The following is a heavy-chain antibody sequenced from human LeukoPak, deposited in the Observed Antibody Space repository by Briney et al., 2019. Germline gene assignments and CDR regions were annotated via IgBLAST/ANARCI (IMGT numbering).Heavy chain of an antibody. J-gene: IGHJ6*02. CDR3: ARDRGSRPYFHDGMDV. D-gene: IGHD1-26*01. V-gene: IGHV3-48*03. Sequence: GGSLRLFCAASGFTFSSYEMNWVRQAPGKGLEWVSYISSSGSTIYYADSVKGRFTISRDNAKNSLYLQMNSLRAEDTAVYYCARDRGSRPYFHDGMDVWGQGTTVTVSS. CDR1: GFTFSSYE. CDR2: ISSSGSTI.